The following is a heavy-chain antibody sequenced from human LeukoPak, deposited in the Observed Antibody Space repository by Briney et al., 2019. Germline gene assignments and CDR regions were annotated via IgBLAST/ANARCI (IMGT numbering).Heavy chain of an antibody. CDR2: INHSGST. D-gene: IGHD2-2*01. J-gene: IGHJ4*02. CDR3: ARGGIIVVPAARVVAATPLDY. CDR1: GGSISSYY. V-gene: IGHV4-34*01. Sequence: KPSETLSLTCAVSGGSISSYYWSWIRQPPGKGLEWIGEINHSGSTNYNPSLKSRVTISVDTSKNQFSLKLSSVTAADTAVYYCARGGIIVVPAARVVAATPLDYWGQGTLVTVSS.